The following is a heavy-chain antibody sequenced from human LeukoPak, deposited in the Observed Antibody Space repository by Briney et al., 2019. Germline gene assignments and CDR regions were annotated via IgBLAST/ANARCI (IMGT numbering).Heavy chain of an antibody. J-gene: IGHJ4*02. CDR1: GYTFTGYY. V-gene: IGHV1-2*02. CDR2: INPNSGGT. CDR3: ARSRTTGTTVDY. D-gene: IGHD1-1*01. Sequence: ASVKVSCKASGYTFTGYYMHWVRQAPGQGLEWMGWINPNSGGTNYAQKFQGRVTMTRDTSISTAYMELSRLRSDDTAAYYCARSRTTGTTVDYWGQGTLVTVSS.